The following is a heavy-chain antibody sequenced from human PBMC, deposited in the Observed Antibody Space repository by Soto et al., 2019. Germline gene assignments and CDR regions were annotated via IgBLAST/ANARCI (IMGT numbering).Heavy chain of an antibody. V-gene: IGHV1-46*01. CDR3: AREDLKLYYYYGMDV. Sequence: QVQLVQSGAEVKKPGASVKVSCKASGYTFTSYYMNWVRQAPGQGLEWMGIINPSGGSTSYAQKFQGRVTMTRDTSTSTVYMELSSLRSEDTAVYYCAREDLKLYYYYGMDVWGQGTTVTVSS. J-gene: IGHJ6*02. CDR2: INPSGGST. CDR1: GYTFTSYY.